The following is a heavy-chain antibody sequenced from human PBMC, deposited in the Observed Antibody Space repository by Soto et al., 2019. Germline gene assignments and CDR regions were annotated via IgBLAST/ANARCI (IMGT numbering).Heavy chain of an antibody. J-gene: IGHJ4*02. CDR1: GGTFSNSA. V-gene: IGHV1-69*13. CDR3: ASERVAEMATGGFFDY. D-gene: IGHD5-12*01. CDR2: TVPLFGTP. Sequence: SVKVSCKASGGTFSNSAFSWVRQAPGQGLEWMGGTVPLFGTPNYAQKFQGRVTITADESSSTAYMELSSLRSEDTAIYYCASERVAEMATGGFFDYWGQGTLVTV.